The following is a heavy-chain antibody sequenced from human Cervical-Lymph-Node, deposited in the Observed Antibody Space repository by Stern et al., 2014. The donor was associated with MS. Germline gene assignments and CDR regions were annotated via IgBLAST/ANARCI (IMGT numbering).Heavy chain of an antibody. CDR2: IDWDDDK. V-gene: IGHV2-70*01. CDR1: GFSLSTSGMC. D-gene: IGHD3-22*01. CDR3: ARIQDSSGFYDY. Sequence: QVTLKESGPALVKPTQTLTLTCTFSGFSLSTSGMCVSWIRQPPGKALEXLALIDWDDDKYYSTSLKTRLTISKDTSKNQVVLTMTNMDPVDTATYYCARIQDSSGFYDYWGQGTLVTVSS. J-gene: IGHJ4*02.